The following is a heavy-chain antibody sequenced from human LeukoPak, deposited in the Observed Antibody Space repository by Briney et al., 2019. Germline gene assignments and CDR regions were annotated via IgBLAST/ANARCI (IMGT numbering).Heavy chain of an antibody. Sequence: PGRSLRLSCAASGFTFSTYGIYWVRQAPGKGLEWVSIVTGSDGSTYYADSVKGRFTISRDNSKNTLYLLMNSLRAEDTAVYYCAKRDSSGSYYFDYWGQGTLVTVSS. CDR3: AKRDSSGSYYFDY. CDR1: GFTFSTYG. J-gene: IGHJ4*02. CDR2: VTGSDGST. V-gene: IGHV3-23*01. D-gene: IGHD6-19*01.